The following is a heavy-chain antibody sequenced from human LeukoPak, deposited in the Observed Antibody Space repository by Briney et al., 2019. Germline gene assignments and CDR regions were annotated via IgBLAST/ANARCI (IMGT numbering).Heavy chain of an antibody. CDR1: GFTFGDYA. CDR2: IRSKAYGGTT. J-gene: IGHJ6*02. D-gene: IGHD5-12*01. Sequence: PGGSLRLSCTASGFTFGDYAMSWVRQAPGKGLEWVGFIRSKAYGGTTEYAASVKGRFTISRDDSKNTLYLQMNSLRAEDTAVYYCAKKISGYDYNYYYGMDVWGQGTTVTVSS. V-gene: IGHV3-49*04. CDR3: AKKISGYDYNYYYGMDV.